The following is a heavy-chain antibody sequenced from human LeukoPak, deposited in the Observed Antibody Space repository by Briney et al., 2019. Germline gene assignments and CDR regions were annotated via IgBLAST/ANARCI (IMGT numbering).Heavy chain of an antibody. CDR3: ARGGRYYYDSSGYRNDY. Sequence: GGSLRLSCAASGFTVSNNYMSWVRQAPGKGLEWVSVTYSGGSTYYADSVKGRFTISRDNSKNTLYLQMNSLRAEDTAVYYCARGGRYYYDSSGYRNDYWGQGTLVTASS. D-gene: IGHD3-22*01. CDR2: TYSGGST. V-gene: IGHV3-53*01. J-gene: IGHJ4*02. CDR1: GFTVSNNY.